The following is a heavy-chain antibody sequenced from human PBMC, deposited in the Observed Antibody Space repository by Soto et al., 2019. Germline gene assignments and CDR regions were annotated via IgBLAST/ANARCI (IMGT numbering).Heavy chain of an antibody. V-gene: IGHV3-21*01. J-gene: IGHJ4*02. D-gene: IGHD6-19*01. Sequence: GGSLRLSCAASGFTFSSYSMNWVRQAPGKGLEWVSSISSSSSYIYYADSVKGRFTISRDNAKNSLYLQMNSLRAEDTAVYYCARDPLGRIAVAGFDYWGQGTLVTVSS. CDR3: ARDPLGRIAVAGFDY. CDR2: ISSSSSYI. CDR1: GFTFSSYS.